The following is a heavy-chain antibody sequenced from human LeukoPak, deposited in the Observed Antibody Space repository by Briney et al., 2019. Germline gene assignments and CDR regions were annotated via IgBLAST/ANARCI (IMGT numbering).Heavy chain of an antibody. CDR2: IYYSGST. D-gene: IGHD4-23*01. CDR3: ARVGGPNYYYYGMDV. CDR1: GGSISSYY. J-gene: IGHJ6*04. V-gene: IGHV4-59*01. Sequence: PSETLSLTCTVSGGSISSYYWNWIRQPPGKGLEWIGYIYYSGSTNYNPSLKSRVIISVDTSKNQFSLKLSSVTAADTAVYYCARVGGPNYYYYGMDVGGKGTTVTVSS.